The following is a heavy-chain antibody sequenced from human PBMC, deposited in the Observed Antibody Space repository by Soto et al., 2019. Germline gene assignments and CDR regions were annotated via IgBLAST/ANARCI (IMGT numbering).Heavy chain of an antibody. D-gene: IGHD3-10*01. J-gene: IGHJ5*02. V-gene: IGHV4-39*07. CDR2: IDYSGNI. Sequence: SETLSLTCNASGGSITSSGSAWGWIRQSPGKGLEWIGTIDYSGNIYYIPSLKSRVTISVDTSKNQFSLKLSSVTAEDTAVYYCYGEATRGSWVNWLDPWGQGTLITVSS. CDR3: YGEATRGSWVNWLDP. CDR1: GGSITSSGSA.